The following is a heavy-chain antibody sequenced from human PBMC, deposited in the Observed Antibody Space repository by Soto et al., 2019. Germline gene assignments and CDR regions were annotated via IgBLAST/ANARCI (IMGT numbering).Heavy chain of an antibody. CDR2: INHSGST. Sequence: SETPSLTCAFDGWSFSCFYGTLIRPPPGTGLEWIGEINHSGSTNYNPSLKSRVTISVDRSKNQFSLKLSSVTAADTAVYYCARAHYGDYGYGMDVWGQGTTVTVSS. V-gene: IGHV4-34*01. CDR3: ARAHYGDYGYGMDV. J-gene: IGHJ6*02. D-gene: IGHD4-17*01. CDR1: GWSFSCFY.